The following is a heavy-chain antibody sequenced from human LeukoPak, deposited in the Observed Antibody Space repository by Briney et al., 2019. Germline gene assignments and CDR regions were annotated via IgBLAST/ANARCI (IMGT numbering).Heavy chain of an antibody. J-gene: IGHJ5*02. CDR3: ATDLCLYDNSGENAGWFDP. D-gene: IGHD3-22*01. CDR2: FDPEDAKT. Sequence: ASVKVSCKVSGYTLTELSMHWVRQAPGKGLEWMGGFDPEDAKTIYAQKFQGRVTMTEDTSTDTAYMELSSLRSEDTAVYYCATDLCLYDNSGENAGWFDPWGQGTLVTVSS. V-gene: IGHV1-24*01. CDR1: GYTLTELS.